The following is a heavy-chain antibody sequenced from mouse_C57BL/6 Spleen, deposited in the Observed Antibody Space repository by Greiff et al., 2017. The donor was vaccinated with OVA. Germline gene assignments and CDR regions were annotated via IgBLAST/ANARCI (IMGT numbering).Heavy chain of an antibody. CDR1: GFNIKDDY. CDR3: TTSLFAY. V-gene: IGHV14-4*01. J-gene: IGHJ3*01. Sequence: EVQLQQSGAELVRPGASVKLSCTASGFNIKDDYMHWVKQRPEQGLEWIGWIEPENGDTEYASKFQGKATITADTSSNTAYLQLSSLTSEDTAVYYCTTSLFAYWGQGTLVTVSA. CDR2: IEPENGDT.